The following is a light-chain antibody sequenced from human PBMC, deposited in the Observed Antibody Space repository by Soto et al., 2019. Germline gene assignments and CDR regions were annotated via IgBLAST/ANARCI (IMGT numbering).Light chain of an antibody. CDR1: QSISSY. V-gene: IGKV1-9*01. CDR2: AAS. CDR3: QQFNTYPLT. J-gene: IGKJ4*01. Sequence: DIQMTQSPSSLSASVGDRVTITCRASQSISSYLGWYQQKPLKAPKLLIYAASTLQSGVSSRFSGNGSGTDFTLTISNLQPEDFATYYCQQFNTYPLTFGGGTKVDIK.